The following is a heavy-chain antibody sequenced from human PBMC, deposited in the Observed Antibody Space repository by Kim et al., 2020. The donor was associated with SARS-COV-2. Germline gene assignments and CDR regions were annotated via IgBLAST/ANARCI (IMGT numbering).Heavy chain of an antibody. V-gene: IGHV1-18*01. CDR2: GNA. J-gene: IGHJ4*02. CDR3: ARGAYGDVSFDY. D-gene: IGHD4-17*01. Sequence: GNAKYGQKVQGRVSMTTDTATNTAYMELWSLRSDDTAMYYCARGAYGDVSFDYWGQGTLVTVSS.